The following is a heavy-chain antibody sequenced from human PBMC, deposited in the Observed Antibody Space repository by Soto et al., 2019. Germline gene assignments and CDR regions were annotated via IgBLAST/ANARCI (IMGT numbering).Heavy chain of an antibody. CDR3: ARVISDYYYFDY. CDR1: GFTFSDHY. Sequence: SLRLSCAASGFTFSDHYMIWIRQAPGKGPEWVSYISSTSRTYTNYGDSVKGRFTISRDNAKNSLYLQMNSLRAEDTAVYYCARVISDYYYFDYWGQGTLVTVSS. V-gene: IGHV3-11*06. D-gene: IGHD3-22*01. CDR2: ISSTSRTYT. J-gene: IGHJ4*02.